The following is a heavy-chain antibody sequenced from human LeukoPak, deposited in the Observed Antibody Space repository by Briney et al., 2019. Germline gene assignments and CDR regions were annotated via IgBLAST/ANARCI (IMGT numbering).Heavy chain of an antibody. Sequence: PGGSLRLSCAASGFTFSSYAMHWVRQAPGKGLEWVAVMSYDGSNKYYADSVKGRFTISRDNSKNTLYLQMNSLRAEDTAVYYCARSTYRQIERVTDYWGQGTLVTVSS. J-gene: IGHJ4*02. D-gene: IGHD2-21*02. V-gene: IGHV3-30*01. CDR3: ARSTYRQIERVTDY. CDR1: GFTFSSYA. CDR2: MSYDGSNK.